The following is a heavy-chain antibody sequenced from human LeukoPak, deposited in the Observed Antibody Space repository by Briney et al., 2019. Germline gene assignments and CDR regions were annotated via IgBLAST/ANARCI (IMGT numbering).Heavy chain of an antibody. CDR3: ARSRYIVVVTHNWFDP. CDR2: INPNSGGT. CDR1: GYTFTGYY. Sequence: ASVKVSCKASGYTFTGYYMHWVRQAPGQGLEWMGWINPNSGGTNYEQKFQGRVTMTRDTSISTAYMELSRLRSDDTAVYYCARSRYIVVVTHNWFDPWGQGTLVTVSS. D-gene: IGHD3-22*01. J-gene: IGHJ5*02. V-gene: IGHV1-2*02.